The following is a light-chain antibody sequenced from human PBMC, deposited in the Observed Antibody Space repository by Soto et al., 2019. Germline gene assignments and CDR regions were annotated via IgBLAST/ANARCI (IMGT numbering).Light chain of an antibody. V-gene: IGLV2-14*01. CDR2: EVT. CDR3: SSYTSGSTSYG. Sequence: QSALTQPASVSGSPRQSITISCTGTSSDVGDYNYVSWYQHHPGKAPKLMIYEVTNRPSGVSNRFSGSKSGNTASLAISGLQADDEADYYCSSYTSGSTSYGFGTGTKLTVL. J-gene: IGLJ1*01. CDR1: SSDVGDYNY.